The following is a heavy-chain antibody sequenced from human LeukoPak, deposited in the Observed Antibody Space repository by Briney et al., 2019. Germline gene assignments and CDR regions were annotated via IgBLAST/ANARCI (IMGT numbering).Heavy chain of an antibody. CDR3: ARGRGPGGYYYYYMDV. D-gene: IGHD2-15*01. Sequence: GASVKVSCNASGGTFSSYAISWVRQAPGQGLEWMGGIIPIFGTANYAQKFQGRVTITADESTSTAYMELSSLRSEDTAVYYCARGRGPGGYYYYYMDVWGKGTTVTISS. CDR2: IIPIFGTA. V-gene: IGHV1-69*13. J-gene: IGHJ6*03. CDR1: GGTFSSYA.